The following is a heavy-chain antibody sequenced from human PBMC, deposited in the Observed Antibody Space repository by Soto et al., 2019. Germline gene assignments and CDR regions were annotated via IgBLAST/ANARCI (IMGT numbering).Heavy chain of an antibody. D-gene: IGHD3-3*01. CDR2: ISGSGGST. Sequence: PSETLSLTCAVYGGSFSGYYWSWIRQPPGKGLEWVSAISGSGGSTYYADSVKGRFTISRDNSKNTLYLQMNSLRAEDTAVYYCAKDITIFFFWGQGTTVTVSS. V-gene: IGHV3-23*01. CDR3: AKDITIFFF. CDR1: GGSFSGYY. J-gene: IGHJ6*02.